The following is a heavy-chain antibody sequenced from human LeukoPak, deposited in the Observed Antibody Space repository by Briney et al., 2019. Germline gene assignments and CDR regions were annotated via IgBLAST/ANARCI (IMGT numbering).Heavy chain of an antibody. CDR1: GFTFDDYA. CDR3: AKATRVGALDP. V-gene: IGHV3-9*01. D-gene: IGHD1-26*01. CDR2: ISWNSGSI. Sequence: GGSLRLSCAASGFTFDDYAMHWVRQAPGKGLEWVSGISWNSGSIGYADSVKGRFTISRDNAKNSLYLQMNSLRAEDTALYYCAKATRVGALDPWGQGTLVTVSS. J-gene: IGHJ5*02.